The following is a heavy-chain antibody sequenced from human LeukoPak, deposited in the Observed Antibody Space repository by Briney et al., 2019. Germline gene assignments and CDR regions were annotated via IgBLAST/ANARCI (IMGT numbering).Heavy chain of an antibody. Sequence: GGSLRLSCAASGFTSSNYAMHWVRQAPGKGLEWVAFISSDESDKYYADSVKGRFTISRDNSKNTLYLQMNSLRAEDTAVYYCARRGAGSGSYSFAGYWYFDLWGRGTLVTVSS. V-gene: IGHV3-30-3*01. CDR1: GFTSSNYA. CDR2: ISSDESDK. J-gene: IGHJ2*01. CDR3: ARRGAGSGSYSFAGYWYFDL. D-gene: IGHD3-10*01.